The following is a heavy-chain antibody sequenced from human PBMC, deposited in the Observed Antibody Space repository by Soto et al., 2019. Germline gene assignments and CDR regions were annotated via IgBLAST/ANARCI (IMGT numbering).Heavy chain of an antibody. CDR2: IYYSGST. CDR3: ARGAGYCSGGSCYSELFDY. J-gene: IGHJ4*02. Sequence: QVQLQESGPGLVKPSQTLSLTCTVSGGSISSGGYYWSWIRQHPGKGLEWIGYIYYSGSTYYNPSLKSGVTISVDTSKNQFSRKLGSVTAADTAVYYCARGAGYCSGGSCYSELFDYWGQGTLVTVSS. CDR1: GGSISSGGYY. D-gene: IGHD2-15*01. V-gene: IGHV4-31*03.